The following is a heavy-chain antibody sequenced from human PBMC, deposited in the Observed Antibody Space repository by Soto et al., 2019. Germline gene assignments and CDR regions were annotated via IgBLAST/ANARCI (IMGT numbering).Heavy chain of an antibody. V-gene: IGHV4-31*03. D-gene: IGHD3-22*01. J-gene: IGHJ4*02. CDR1: GGSISSGGYY. CDR3: ARANMIPNNFDY. Sequence: PSETLSLTCTVSGGSISSGGYYWSWIRQHPGKGLEWIGYIYYSGSTYYNPSLKSRVTISVDTSKNQFSLKLSSVTAADTAVYYCARANMIPNNFDYWGQGTLVTVSS. CDR2: IYYSGST.